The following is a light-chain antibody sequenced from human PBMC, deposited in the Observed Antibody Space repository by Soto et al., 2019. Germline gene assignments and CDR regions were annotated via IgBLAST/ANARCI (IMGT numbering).Light chain of an antibody. CDR3: QQRNNWPIFT. CDR1: QSISSY. J-gene: IGKJ3*01. CDR2: DAS. Sequence: EILLTQSPATLSLSPGERATLSCRASQSISSYLAWYQQKPGQAPRLLIYDASTRATGIPARFSGSGSGTDFTLTISSLEPEDFAVYYFQQRNNWPIFTFGPGTKVDIK. V-gene: IGKV3-11*01.